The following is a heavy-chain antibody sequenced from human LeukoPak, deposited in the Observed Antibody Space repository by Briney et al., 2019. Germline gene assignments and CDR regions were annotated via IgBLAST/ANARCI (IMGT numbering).Heavy chain of an antibody. V-gene: IGHV4-38-2*02. CDR3: ARGTAAAVKYNWFDP. Sequence: SETLSLTCTVSGYSISSGYYWGWIRQPPGKGLEWIGSIYHSGSTYYNPSLKSRVTISVDTSKNQFSLKLSSVTAADTAVYYCARGTAAAVKYNWFDPWGQGTLVTVSS. D-gene: IGHD6-13*01. CDR2: IYHSGST. J-gene: IGHJ5*02. CDR1: GYSISSGYY.